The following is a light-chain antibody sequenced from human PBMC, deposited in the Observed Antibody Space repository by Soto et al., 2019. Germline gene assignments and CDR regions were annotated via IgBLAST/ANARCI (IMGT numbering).Light chain of an antibody. CDR1: QSISSY. CDR3: QQSYSTPRT. J-gene: IGKJ1*01. V-gene: IGKV1-39*01. Sequence: DIQMTQSPSSLSASVGDRVTITCRATQSISSYLNWYQQKPGKAPKLLIYAASSLQSGVPSRFSGSRSGTDFTLPISSLQPEDFATYYCQQSYSTPRTFGQGTKVELK. CDR2: AAS.